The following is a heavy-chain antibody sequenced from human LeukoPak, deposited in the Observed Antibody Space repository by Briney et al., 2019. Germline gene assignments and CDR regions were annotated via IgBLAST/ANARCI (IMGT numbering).Heavy chain of an antibody. D-gene: IGHD5-24*01. V-gene: IGHV4-4*07. J-gene: IGHJ4*02. CDR2: IHTSGST. CDR3: ARVAPTTRWLPNYFDY. Sequence: PSETLSLTCTVSGDSISSYYWSWIRQPAGKGLEWIGRIHTSGSTNYNPSLKSRVTMSVDTSKNQFSLKLSSVTAADTAVYYCARVAPTTRWLPNYFDYWGQGTLVTVSS. CDR1: GDSISSYY.